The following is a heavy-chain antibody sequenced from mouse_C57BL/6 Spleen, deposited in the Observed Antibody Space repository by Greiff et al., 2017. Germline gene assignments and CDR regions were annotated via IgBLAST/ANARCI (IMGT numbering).Heavy chain of an antibody. V-gene: IGHV1-69*01. CDR3: ARQLRPTDYAMDY. Sequence: QVQLQQSGAELVMPGASVKLSCKASGYTFTSYWMHWVKQRPGQGLEWIGEIDPSDSYTNYNQKFKGKSTLTVDKSSSTAYMLLSSLTSGDSAVYYCARQLRPTDYAMDYWGQGTSVTVSS. J-gene: IGHJ4*01. CDR2: IDPSDSYT. D-gene: IGHD3-2*02. CDR1: GYTFTSYW.